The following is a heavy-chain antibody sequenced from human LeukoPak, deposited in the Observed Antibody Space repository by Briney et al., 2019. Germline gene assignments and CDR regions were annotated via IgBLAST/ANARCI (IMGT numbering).Heavy chain of an antibody. D-gene: IGHD3-9*01. CDR1: GFTVSSNH. Sequence: QPGGSLRLSCAASGFTVSSNHMSWVRQAPGKGLEWVSVINSGGSTYYADSVKGRFTISIANYKNTLYLQMNSLRAEDTAVYYCARVIVTGYYDAFDIWGQGTMVTVSS. CDR2: INSGGST. CDR3: ARVIVTGYYDAFDI. J-gene: IGHJ3*02. V-gene: IGHV3-53*01.